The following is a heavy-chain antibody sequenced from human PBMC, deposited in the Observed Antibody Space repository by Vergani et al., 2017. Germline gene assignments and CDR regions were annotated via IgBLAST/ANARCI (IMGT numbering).Heavy chain of an antibody. CDR1: GGSISSGSYY. CDR2: IYTSGST. J-gene: IGHJ4*02. D-gene: IGHD1-26*01. Sequence: QVQLQESGPGLVKPSQTLSLTCTVSGGSISSGSYYWSWNRQPAGKGLEWIGRIYTSGSTNYNPSLKSRVTISVDTSKNQFSLKLSSVTAADTAVYYCARGGKWERLDYWGQGTLVTVSS. V-gene: IGHV4-61*02. CDR3: ARGGKWERLDY.